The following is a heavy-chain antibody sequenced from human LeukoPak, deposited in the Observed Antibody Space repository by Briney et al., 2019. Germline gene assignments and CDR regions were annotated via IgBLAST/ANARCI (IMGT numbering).Heavy chain of an antibody. J-gene: IGHJ4*02. CDR2: IIPILGIA. CDR3: AREARVVPAAIYEGGFDY. V-gene: IGHV1-69*04. CDR1: GGTFSSYA. Sequence: SVKVSCKASGGTFSSYAISWVRQAPGQGLEWTGRIIPILGIANYAQKFQGRVTITADKSTSTAYMELSSLRSEDTAVYYCAREARVVPAAIYEGGFDYWGQGTLVTVSS. D-gene: IGHD2-2*02.